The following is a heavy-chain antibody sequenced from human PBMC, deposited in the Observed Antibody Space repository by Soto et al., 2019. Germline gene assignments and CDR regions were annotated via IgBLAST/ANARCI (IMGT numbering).Heavy chain of an antibody. CDR2: INGSSSTM. CDR3: ARGDRFRCSGDRCFSDGLFLS. D-gene: IGHD2-15*01. CDR1: GFTFGIYS. V-gene: IGHV3-48*02. Sequence: GGSLRLSCAASGFTFGIYSMNWVRQAPGKGLEWISYINGSSSTMYYADSVKGRFIVSRDNADNSLYLQMNSLRDADTAVYYCARGDRFRCSGDRCFSDGLFLSWGQGTLVTVSS. J-gene: IGHJ5*02.